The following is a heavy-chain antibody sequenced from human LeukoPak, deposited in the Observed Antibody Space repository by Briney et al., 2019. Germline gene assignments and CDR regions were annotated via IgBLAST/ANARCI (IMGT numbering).Heavy chain of an antibody. CDR1: GYTFTSYG. J-gene: IGHJ6*03. CDR2: ISAYNGNT. D-gene: IGHD1-26*01. CDR3: ARGVVGATGYYYYYMDV. V-gene: IGHV1-18*01. Sequence: ASVKVSCKASGYTFTSYGISWVRQAPGQGLEWMGWISAYNGNTNYAQKLQGRVTMTTDTSTSTAYMELRGLRSDDTAVYYCARGVVGATGYYYYYMDVWGKGTTVTVSS.